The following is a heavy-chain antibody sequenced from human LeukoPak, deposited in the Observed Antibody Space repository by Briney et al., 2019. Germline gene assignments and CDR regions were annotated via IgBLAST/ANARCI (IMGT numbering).Heavy chain of an antibody. V-gene: IGHV3-30*04. D-gene: IGHD4-17*01. CDR1: GFIFSNYA. J-gene: IGHJ5*02. CDR2: ISFDGSNI. Sequence: GGSLRLSCAASGFIFSNYAMHWVRQAPGKGLDWVAVISFDGSNIYYADSAKGRFTISGDNSKNTLYLQMNSLRAEDTALYYCARGVPYGDYQDGEGFDPWGQGTLVTVSS. CDR3: ARGVPYGDYQDGEGFDP.